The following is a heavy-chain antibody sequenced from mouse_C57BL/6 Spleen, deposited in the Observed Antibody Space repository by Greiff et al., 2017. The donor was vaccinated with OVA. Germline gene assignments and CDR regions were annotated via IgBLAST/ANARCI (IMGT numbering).Heavy chain of an antibody. J-gene: IGHJ3*01. CDR2: INPNNGGT. V-gene: IGHV1-26*01. CDR1: GYTFTDYY. Sequence: VQLQQSGPELVKPGASVKISCKASGYTFTDYYMNWVKQSHGKSLEWIGDINPNNGGTSYNQKFKGKATLTVDKSSSTAYMELRSLTSEDSAVYYCARSGYYGSRVAYWGQGTLVTVSA. D-gene: IGHD1-1*01. CDR3: ARSGYYGSRVAY.